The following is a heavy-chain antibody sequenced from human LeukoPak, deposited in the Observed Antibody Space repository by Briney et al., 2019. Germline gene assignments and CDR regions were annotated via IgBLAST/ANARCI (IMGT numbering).Heavy chain of an antibody. J-gene: IGHJ3*02. V-gene: IGHV3-7*01. CDR2: IKRDGSEK. CDR3: ASQYAYYDILTGPGAFDI. D-gene: IGHD3-9*01. Sequence: GGSLRLSCAASGFTFSSYWMSWVRQAPGKGLEWVANIKRDGSEKYYVDSVKGRFTISRDNAKNSLYLQMNSLRAEDTAVYYCASQYAYYDILTGPGAFDIWGQGTMVTVSS. CDR1: GFTFSSYW.